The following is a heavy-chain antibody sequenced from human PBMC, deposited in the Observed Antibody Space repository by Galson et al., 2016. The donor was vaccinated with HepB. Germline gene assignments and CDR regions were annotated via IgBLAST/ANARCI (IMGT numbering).Heavy chain of an antibody. V-gene: IGHV1-3*01. Sequence: SVKVSCKASGYTFSSYAIHWVRQVPGQRLEWMGWINGGNGNTKYSQKFQGRVTITRDTSASTAYMELSSLRSEDTAVYFCARDRGDYGDDFDYWGQGTLVTVSS. J-gene: IGHJ4*02. CDR1: GYTFSSYA. D-gene: IGHD4-17*01. CDR2: INGGNGNT. CDR3: ARDRGDYGDDFDY.